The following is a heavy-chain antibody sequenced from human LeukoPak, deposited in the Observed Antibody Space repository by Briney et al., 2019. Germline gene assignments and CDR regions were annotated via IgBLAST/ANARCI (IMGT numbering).Heavy chain of an antibody. CDR1: GYTFTSYY. V-gene: IGHV1-46*01. CDR2: INPSGGST. Sequence: ASVKVSCKASGYTFTSYYMHWVRQAPGQGLEWMGIINPSGGSTSYAQKFQGRVTMTRDTSTSTVYMELSSLRSEDTAVYYCARISPVYYYDSSGYYYGDYWGQGTLVTVSS. J-gene: IGHJ4*02. D-gene: IGHD3-22*01. CDR3: ARISPVYYYDSSGYYYGDY.